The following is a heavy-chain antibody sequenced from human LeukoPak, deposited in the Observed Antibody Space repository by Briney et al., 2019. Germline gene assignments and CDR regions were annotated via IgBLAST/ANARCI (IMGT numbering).Heavy chain of an antibody. D-gene: IGHD3-22*01. V-gene: IGHV1-2*06. CDR1: GYTFTGYY. CDR3: ARAPYYYDSSGSTLGY. CDR2: INPNSGGT. Sequence: ASVKVSCKASGYTFTGYYMHWVRQALGQGLEWMGRINPNSGGTNYAQKFQGRVTVTRDTSISTAYMELSRLRSDDTAVYYCARAPYYYDSSGSTLGYWGQGTLVTVSS. J-gene: IGHJ4*02.